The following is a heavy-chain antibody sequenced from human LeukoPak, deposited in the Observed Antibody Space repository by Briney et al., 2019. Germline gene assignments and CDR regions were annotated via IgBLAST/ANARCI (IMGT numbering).Heavy chain of an antibody. D-gene: IGHD1-7*01. V-gene: IGHV3-74*01. CDR1: GFTLSNYW. CDR3: VIYGHATTPFDY. CDR2: FTADGSNT. J-gene: IGHJ4*02. Sequence: GGSLRLSCAASGFTLSNYWMHWVRQAPGKGLVWVSRFTADGSNTAYADSVKGRFTISSDNAKNTLYLQMNSLRAEDTAVYYCVIYGHATTPFDYWGQGTLVTVSS.